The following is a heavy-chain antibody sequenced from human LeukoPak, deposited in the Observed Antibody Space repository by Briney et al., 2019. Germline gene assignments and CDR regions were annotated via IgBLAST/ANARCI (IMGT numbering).Heavy chain of an antibody. V-gene: IGHV3-74*01. CDR3: ARGRYEISAAMDV. CDR2: INGDGSGT. J-gene: IGHJ6*02. Sequence: GGSLRLSCAASGFTFSSYWMHWVRQAPGKGLVWVSRINGDGSGTRYADSVRGRFTISRDNSKNTLYLQMNSLRDEDTAVYYCARGRYEISAAMDVWGQGTTVTVSS. D-gene: IGHD5-12*01. CDR1: GFTFSSYW.